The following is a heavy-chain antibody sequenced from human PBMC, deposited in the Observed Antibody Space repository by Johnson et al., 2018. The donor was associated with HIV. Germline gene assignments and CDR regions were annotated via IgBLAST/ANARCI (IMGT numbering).Heavy chain of an antibody. CDR1: GFTFSDYY. V-gene: IGHV3-11*04. J-gene: IGHJ3*02. CDR3: ARDRPSKWLRSNDDAFDI. Sequence: QMLLVVSGGGLVQPGRSLRLSFAASGFTFSDYYMSWIRQAPGKGLEWVSYISSSSSTIYYADSVKGRFTISRDNAKNSLYLQMNSLRAEDTAVYYCARDRPSKWLRSNDDAFDIWGQGTMVTVSS. D-gene: IGHD5-12*01. CDR2: ISSSSSTI.